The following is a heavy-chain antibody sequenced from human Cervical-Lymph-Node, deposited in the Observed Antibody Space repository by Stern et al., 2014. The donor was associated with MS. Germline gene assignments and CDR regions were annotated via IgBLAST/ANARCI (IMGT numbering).Heavy chain of an antibody. CDR1: GDTFSTYA. J-gene: IGHJ6*02. CDR2: IIPIFGIA. Sequence: VQLVESGAEVKKPGSSVKVSCKTSGDTFSTYAISWVRQATGQGLEWMGGIIPIFGIANYAQKFQGRVTITADRSTRTAYMELSSLRSEDTAVYYCARTYYYGSGTYNYYYYHMDVWGQGTTVTVSS. D-gene: IGHD3-10*01. CDR3: ARTYYYGSGTYNYYYYHMDV. V-gene: IGHV1-69*17.